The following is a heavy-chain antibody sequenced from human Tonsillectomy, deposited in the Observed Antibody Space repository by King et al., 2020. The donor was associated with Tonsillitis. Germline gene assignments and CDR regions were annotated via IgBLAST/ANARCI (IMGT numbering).Heavy chain of an antibody. V-gene: IGHV3-23*04. CDR3: AKLGDTSGYY. CDR2: IGGSGVTT. CDR1: GFTFSTYG. J-gene: IGHJ4*02. Sequence: VQLVESGGGLGQPGGSLRLSCAASGFTFSTYGMSWVRQAPGKGLEWVSAIGGSGVTTYYADSVKGRFTVSRDNSKNTLYLQMNSQRAEDTAVYYCAKLGDTSGYYWGQGTLVTVAS. D-gene: IGHD3-22*01.